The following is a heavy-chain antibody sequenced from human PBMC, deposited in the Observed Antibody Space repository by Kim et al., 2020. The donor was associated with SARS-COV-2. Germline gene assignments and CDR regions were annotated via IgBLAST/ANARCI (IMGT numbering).Heavy chain of an antibody. CDR2: INSDGSST. J-gene: IGHJ4*02. D-gene: IGHD3-9*01. CDR3: ARALNYDILTFFDY. Sequence: GGSLRLSYAASGFTFSSYWMHWVRQAPGKGLVWVSRINSDGSSTSYADSVKGRFTISRDNAKNTLYLQMNSLRAEDTAVYYCARALNYDILTFFDYWGQGTLVTVSS. CDR1: GFTFSSYW. V-gene: IGHV3-74*01.